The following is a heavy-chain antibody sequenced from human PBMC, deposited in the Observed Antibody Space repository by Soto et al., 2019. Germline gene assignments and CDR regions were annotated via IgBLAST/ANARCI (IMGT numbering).Heavy chain of an antibody. CDR1: GFTFSSYA. Sequence: PGGSLRLSCAASGFTFSSYAMHWVRQAPGKGLEWVAVISYDGSNKYYADSVKGRFTISRDNSKNTLYLQMNSLRAEDTAVYYCARSRFLEWPNFDYWGQGTLVTVSS. CDR3: ARSRFLEWPNFDY. D-gene: IGHD3-3*01. V-gene: IGHV3-30-3*01. J-gene: IGHJ4*02. CDR2: ISYDGSNK.